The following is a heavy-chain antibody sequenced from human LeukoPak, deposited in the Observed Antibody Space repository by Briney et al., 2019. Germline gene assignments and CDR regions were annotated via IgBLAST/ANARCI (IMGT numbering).Heavy chain of an antibody. V-gene: IGHV3-30*02. D-gene: IGHD3-16*01. CDR3: ARDLLSLPHKYFDS. Sequence: GGSLRLSCAASGFSFSNYGMHWVRQAPGKGLEWVAYIRYDGSQKYYGDSVKGRFTISRDNSKNTVYLQINSLRDEDTAVYYCARDLLSLPHKYFDSWGQGTLVTVSS. CDR1: GFSFSNYG. CDR2: IRYDGSQK. J-gene: IGHJ4*02.